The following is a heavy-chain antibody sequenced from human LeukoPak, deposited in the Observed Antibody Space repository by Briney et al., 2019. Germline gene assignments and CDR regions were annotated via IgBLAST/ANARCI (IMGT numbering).Heavy chain of an antibody. J-gene: IGHJ4*02. CDR3: ARGGNYYDSSGYYLFDY. D-gene: IGHD3-22*01. V-gene: IGHV4-31*03. CDR2: IYYSGST. Sequence: SETLSLTCTVSGGSISSGGYYWSWIRQHPGKGREWSGYIYYSGSTYYNPSLQSRVTISVDTSQNQFSLKLSSVTAADPAVYYCARGGNYYDSSGYYLFDYWGQGTLVTVSS. CDR1: GGSISSGGYY.